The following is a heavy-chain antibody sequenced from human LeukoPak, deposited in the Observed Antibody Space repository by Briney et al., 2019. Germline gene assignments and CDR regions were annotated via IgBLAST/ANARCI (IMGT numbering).Heavy chain of an antibody. Sequence: GGSLRLSCAASGFTFSSYWISWVRQAPGKGLEWVANIKQDGSEKYYVDSVKGRFTISRDNAKNSLYLQMNSLRAEDTAVYYCARGPTRGNSFDYWGQGTLVTVSS. CDR2: IKQDGSEK. CDR3: ARGPTRGNSFDY. J-gene: IGHJ4*02. CDR1: GFTFSSYW. D-gene: IGHD4-23*01. V-gene: IGHV3-7*04.